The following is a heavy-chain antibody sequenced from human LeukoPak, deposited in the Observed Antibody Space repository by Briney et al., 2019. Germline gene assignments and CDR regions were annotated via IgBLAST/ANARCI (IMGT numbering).Heavy chain of an antibody. Sequence: SGPELVKPSQSLCLTCTVCDASIRSGDYYWSWIREPPGKGLEWIGYIYDSGSTYYNPSLKSRITISVDTSENRFSLKLSSVTATDTAVYYCARDCSGGSCYGAFDIWGQGTMVTVSS. J-gene: IGHJ3*02. CDR1: DASIRSGDYY. CDR2: IYDSGST. V-gene: IGHV4-30-4*01. CDR3: ARDCSGGSCYGAFDI. D-gene: IGHD2-15*01.